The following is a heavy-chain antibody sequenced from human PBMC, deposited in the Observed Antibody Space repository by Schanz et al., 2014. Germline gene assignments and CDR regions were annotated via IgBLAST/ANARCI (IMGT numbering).Heavy chain of an antibody. J-gene: IGHJ4*02. Sequence: QVQLQQWGAGLLKPSETLSLTCAFSGGSFSGYWWTWVRQSPGKGLEWIGEVNHGGYINYNPSLKSRVTVSVDMSKKQFSRRLSSVTAADTAAYYCATWSGTRLFHNWGQGTLVTVSS. CDR1: GGSFSGYW. CDR3: ATWSGTRLFHN. V-gene: IGHV4-34*01. CDR2: VNHGGYI. D-gene: IGHD1-7*01.